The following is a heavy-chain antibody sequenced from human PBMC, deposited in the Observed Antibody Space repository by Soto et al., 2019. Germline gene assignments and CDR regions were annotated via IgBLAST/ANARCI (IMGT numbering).Heavy chain of an antibody. V-gene: IGHV3-23*01. D-gene: IGHD3-22*01. CDR1: GFTFSSYA. CDR3: HGYDSSGPRVDY. CDR2: ISGSGGST. Sequence: GGSLRLSCAASGFTFSSYAMSWVRQAPGKGLEWVSAISGSGGSTYYPDSVKGRFTTSRDNSKNTLYLQMNSLRAEDTAVYYCHGYDSSGPRVDYWGQGTLVTVSS. J-gene: IGHJ4*02.